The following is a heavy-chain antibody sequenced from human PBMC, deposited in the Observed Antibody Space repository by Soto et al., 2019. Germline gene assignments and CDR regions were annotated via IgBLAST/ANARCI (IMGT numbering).Heavy chain of an antibody. CDR1: GGSINSYY. J-gene: IGHJ4*02. D-gene: IGHD6-25*01. CDR3: ARRYGSGFDY. V-gene: IGHV4-59*01. CDR2: IYYSGST. Sequence: QVQLQESGPGLVKPSETLSLPCTVSGGSINSYYWSWIRQPPGKGLEWIGYIYYSGSTNYNPSLKSRVTISVDTSKNQFALKLSSVTAADTAGYYCARRYGSGFDYWGQGTLVTGSS.